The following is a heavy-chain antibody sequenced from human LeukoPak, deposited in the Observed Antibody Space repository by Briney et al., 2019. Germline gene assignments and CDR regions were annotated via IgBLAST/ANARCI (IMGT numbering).Heavy chain of an antibody. V-gene: IGHV3-33*05. J-gene: IGHJ4*02. CDR1: GFIFSHYG. CDR3: ARELSQIVWGGLDY. Sequence: GRSLRLSCAASGFIFSHYGMHWVRQAPGKGLEWVAVIQNDASTENFADSVKGRFTISRDNSKNTVFLQMNSLRVEDTAVYYCARELSQIVWGGLDYGGQGTLVSVSS. D-gene: IGHD2-21*01. CDR2: IQNDASTE.